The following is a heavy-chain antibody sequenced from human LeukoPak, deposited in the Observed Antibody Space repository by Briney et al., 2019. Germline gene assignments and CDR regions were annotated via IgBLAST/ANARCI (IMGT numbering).Heavy chain of an antibody. Sequence: ASVKVSCKASGYPFTGYFIHWVRQAPGQGLEWMGWNNPDSGGTSYPPKFQGRVTMTRDTSISTAYMEVSGLRSDDTAVYYCARDLRGLGDYFDYWGQGTLVTVSS. CDR1: GYPFTGYF. D-gene: IGHD1-26*01. J-gene: IGHJ4*02. CDR2: NNPDSGGT. CDR3: ARDLRGLGDYFDY. V-gene: IGHV1-2*02.